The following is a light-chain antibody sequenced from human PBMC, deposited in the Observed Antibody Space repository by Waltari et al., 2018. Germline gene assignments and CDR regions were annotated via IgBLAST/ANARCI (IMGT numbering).Light chain of an antibody. J-gene: IGKJ2*01. CDR1: QSISSN. CDR3: QQYSEWPYT. V-gene: IGKV3-15*01. CDR2: GAS. Sequence: EIVMTQSPATLSVSPGERATLSCRASQSISSNLAWYQHKPGQPPRLLVYGASTRATGFPARFRGSGSGTEFTLTISSLQSEDFAVYYCQQYSEWPYTFGQGTKLEIK.